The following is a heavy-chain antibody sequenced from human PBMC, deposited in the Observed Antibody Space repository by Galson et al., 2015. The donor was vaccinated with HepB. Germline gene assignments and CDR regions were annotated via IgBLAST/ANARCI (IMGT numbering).Heavy chain of an antibody. CDR3: ARDRKAGWFDP. V-gene: IGHV4-30-2*01. CDR1: GGSISSDGYS. CDR2: IYHSGRT. J-gene: IGHJ5*02. Sequence: TLSLTCAVSGGSISSDGYSWSWIRQPPGKGLEWIGYIYHSGRTYYNPSLKSRVTMSMDTSKNQFSLKLTSVTAADTAVYYCARDRKAGWFDPWGQGTLVAVSS.